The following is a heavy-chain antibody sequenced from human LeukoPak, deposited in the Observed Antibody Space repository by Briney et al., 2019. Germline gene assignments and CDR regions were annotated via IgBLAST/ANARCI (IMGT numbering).Heavy chain of an antibody. V-gene: IGHV4-34*01. CDR1: GGSFSGYY. CDR2: INHSGST. Sequence: SETLSLTCAAYGGSFSGYYWSWIRQPPGKGLEWIGEINHSGSTNYNPSLKSRVTISVDTSKNQFSLKLSSVTAADTAVYYCAGAPPSKGNGYCFDYWGQGTLVTVSS. J-gene: IGHJ4*02. D-gene: IGHD3-22*01. CDR3: AGAPPSKGNGYCFDY.